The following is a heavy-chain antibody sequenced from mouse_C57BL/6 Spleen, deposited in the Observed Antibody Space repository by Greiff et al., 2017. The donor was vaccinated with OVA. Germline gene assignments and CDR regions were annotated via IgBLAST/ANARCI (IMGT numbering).Heavy chain of an antibody. D-gene: IGHD2-4*01. Sequence: EVKLVESGGGLVKPGGSLKLSCAASGFTFSSYTMSWVRQTPEKRLEWVATISGGGGNTYYPDSVKGRFTISRDNAKNTLYLQMSSLRSEDTALYYCARLYYDYDRDYFDYWGQGTTLTVSS. V-gene: IGHV5-9*01. CDR3: ARLYYDYDRDYFDY. J-gene: IGHJ2*01. CDR2: ISGGGGNT. CDR1: GFTFSSYT.